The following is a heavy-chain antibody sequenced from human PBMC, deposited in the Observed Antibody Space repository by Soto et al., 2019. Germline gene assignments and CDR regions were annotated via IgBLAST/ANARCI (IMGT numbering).Heavy chain of an antibody. Sequence: ASVKVSCKVSGYTLIELSMHWVRQAPGKGLEWMGRFDPENGERIYAQKFQGRVTMTEDTSTDTAYMELSSLRSEDTAVYYCATDHQWLGDYYYGMDVWGQGTTVT. V-gene: IGHV1-24*01. D-gene: IGHD6-19*01. CDR1: GYTLIELS. J-gene: IGHJ6*02. CDR3: ATDHQWLGDYYYGMDV. CDR2: FDPENGER.